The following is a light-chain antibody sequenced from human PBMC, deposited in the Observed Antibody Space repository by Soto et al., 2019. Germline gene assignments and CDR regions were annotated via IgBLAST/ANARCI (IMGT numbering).Light chain of an antibody. CDR3: QQYNNWWT. J-gene: IGKJ1*01. V-gene: IGKV3-15*01. Sequence: EIVMTQSLATRSVSQGERATLSYRASQSVSSRLALYQQKPGQAPRLLIHGASTRATGIPARFSGSGSGTDFTLTISSPQSEDSAVYYCQQYNNWWTFGQGTKVDIK. CDR1: QSVSSR. CDR2: GAS.